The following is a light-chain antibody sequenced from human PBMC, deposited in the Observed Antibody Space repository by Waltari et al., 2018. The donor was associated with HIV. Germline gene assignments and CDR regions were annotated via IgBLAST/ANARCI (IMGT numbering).Light chain of an antibody. Sequence: ATQLTQSPSSLSASVGDRVTHLCRASEDISGALAWYQQKPGKPPRLLIHDASILESGVPSKFSGSGAGADFALTIISLQPEDFATYYCQQFKTYPLTFGGGTKVEIK. J-gene: IGKJ4*01. CDR2: DAS. CDR3: QQFKTYPLT. V-gene: IGKV1-13*02. CDR1: EDISGA.